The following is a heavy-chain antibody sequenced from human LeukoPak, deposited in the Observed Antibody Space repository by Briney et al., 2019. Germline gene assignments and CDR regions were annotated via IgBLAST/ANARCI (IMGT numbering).Heavy chain of an antibody. Sequence: GGSLRLSCAASGFTFSSYGMHWVRQAPGKGLEWVAVISYDGSNKYYADSVKGRFTISRDNSKNTLYLQMNSLRAEDTAVYYCAISYYSPLEYYFDYWGQGTLVTVSS. CDR2: ISYDGSNK. CDR1: GFTFSSYG. V-gene: IGHV3-30*03. CDR3: AISYYSPLEYYFDY. D-gene: IGHD3-10*01. J-gene: IGHJ4*02.